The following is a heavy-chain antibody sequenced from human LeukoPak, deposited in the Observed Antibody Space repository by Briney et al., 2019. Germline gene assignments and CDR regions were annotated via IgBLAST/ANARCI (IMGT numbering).Heavy chain of an antibody. CDR3: TSHRRYTTGSEEFDY. D-gene: IGHD2/OR15-2a*01. V-gene: IGHV4-39*01. CDR2: IYYSGNT. J-gene: IGHJ4*02. Sequence: SETLSLTCTVSGGSISSSDYYGAWIRQPPGKGLEWIGSIYYSGNTYYHPSLKSRVTISVDTSKNQFSLKLSSVTAADTAVYYCTSHRRYTTGSEEFDYWGQGALVTVSS. CDR1: GGSISSSDYY.